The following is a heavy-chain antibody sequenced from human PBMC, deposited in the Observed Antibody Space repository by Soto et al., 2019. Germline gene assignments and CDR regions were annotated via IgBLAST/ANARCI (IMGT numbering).Heavy chain of an antibody. D-gene: IGHD2-15*01. Sequence: EVQLLESGGGLVQPGGSLRLSCAASGFTFSSYAMSWVRQAPGKGLEWVSAISGSGGSTYYADSVKGRFTISRDNSKNTLYLQMNSLRSEDTAVYYCAKEGCSGGSCYSYFDYWGQGTLATVSS. CDR2: ISGSGGST. V-gene: IGHV3-23*01. CDR1: GFTFSSYA. J-gene: IGHJ4*02. CDR3: AKEGCSGGSCYSYFDY.